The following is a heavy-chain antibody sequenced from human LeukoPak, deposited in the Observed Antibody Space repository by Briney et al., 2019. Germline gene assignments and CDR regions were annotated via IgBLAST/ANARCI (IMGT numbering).Heavy chain of an antibody. D-gene: IGHD6-13*01. CDR2: ISGSGGST. V-gene: IGHV3-23*01. J-gene: IGHJ4*02. CDR1: GFTFSSYA. Sequence: PGGSLRLSCAASGFTFSSYAMSWVRQAPGKGLEWVSAISGSGGSTYYADSVKGRFTISRDNSKNTLYLQMNSLRAEDTAVYYCASASSSWYDFDYWGQGTLVTVSS. CDR3: ASASSSWYDFDY.